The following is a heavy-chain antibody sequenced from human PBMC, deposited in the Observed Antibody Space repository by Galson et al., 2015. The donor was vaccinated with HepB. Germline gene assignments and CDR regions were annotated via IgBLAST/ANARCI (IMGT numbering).Heavy chain of an antibody. D-gene: IGHD6-19*01. Sequence: TLSLTCTVSGGSISSGGYYWSWIRQHPGKGLEWIGYIYYSGSTYYNPSLKSRVTISVDTSKNQFSLKLSSVTAADTAVYYCARDPSGVAGIHYCFDYWGQGTLVTVSS. J-gene: IGHJ4*02. V-gene: IGHV4-31*03. CDR3: ARDPSGVAGIHYCFDY. CDR1: GGSISSGGYY. CDR2: IYYSGST.